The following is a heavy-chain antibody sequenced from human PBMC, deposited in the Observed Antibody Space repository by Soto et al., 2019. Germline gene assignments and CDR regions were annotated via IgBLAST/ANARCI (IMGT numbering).Heavy chain of an antibody. J-gene: IGHJ4*02. CDR2: IYYSGST. CDR1: GGSISSYY. CDR3: ARLWGWFGDY. V-gene: IGHV4-59*08. Sequence: QVQLQESGPGLVKPSETLSLTCTVSGGSISSYYWSWIRQPPGKGLEWIGYIYYSGSTNYNPPLTSRVTRSVDTSKTQSSLKLSSVTAADTAVYYCARLWGWFGDYWGQGTLVTVSS. D-gene: IGHD3-10*01.